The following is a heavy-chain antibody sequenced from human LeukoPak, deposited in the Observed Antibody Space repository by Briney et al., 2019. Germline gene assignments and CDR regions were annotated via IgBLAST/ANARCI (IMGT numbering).Heavy chain of an antibody. CDR2: IYPNSGGT. V-gene: IGHV1-2*02. D-gene: IGHD1-7*01. CDR3: ARERITGTTKYFDY. Sequence: ASVKVSCKASGFTFTGYYMHWVRQAPGQGLEWMGWIYPNSGGTNYAQKFQGRVTMTRDTSISTAYMELSRLRSDDTAVYYCARERITGTTKYFDYWGQGTLVTVSS. J-gene: IGHJ4*02. CDR1: GFTFTGYY.